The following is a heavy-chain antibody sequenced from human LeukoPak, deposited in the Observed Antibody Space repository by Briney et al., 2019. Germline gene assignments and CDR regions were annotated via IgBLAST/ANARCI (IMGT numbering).Heavy chain of an antibody. CDR3: ARADYGDTNY. D-gene: IGHD4-17*01. CDR2: NYYNGNA. J-gene: IGHJ4*02. V-gene: IGHV4-59*01. CDR1: GGSIGNYY. Sequence: SETLSLTCTVPGGSIGNYYWSWIRQPPGKELEWIGYNYYNGNAKYNPALNSRVTISVDKSKNQFSLKLTSVTAADTAIYYCARADYGDTNYWGQGILVTVSS.